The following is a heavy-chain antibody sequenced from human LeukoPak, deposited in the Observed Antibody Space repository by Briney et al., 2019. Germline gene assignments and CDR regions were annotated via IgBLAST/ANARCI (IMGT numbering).Heavy chain of an antibody. CDR2: PKHDGSDE. V-gene: IGHV3-7*04. J-gene: IGHJ4*02. CDR1: GXTFSDHW. Sequence: GGSLRLSCAASGXTFSDHWMSWVRQAPGKGLEWVANPKHDGSDEYYVDSVKGRFTISRDNAKKSLYLLMSSLRAEDTAVYYCARATVGGGWSDYWGQGARVTVSS. CDR3: ARATVGGGWSDY. D-gene: IGHD6-19*01.